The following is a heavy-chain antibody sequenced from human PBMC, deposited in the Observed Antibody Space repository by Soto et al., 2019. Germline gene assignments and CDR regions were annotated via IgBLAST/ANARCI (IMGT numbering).Heavy chain of an antibody. CDR3: AREILGYCSGGSRDGEYNWFDP. Sequence: SSETLSLTCTVSGGSISSGGYYWSWIRQHPGKGLEWIGYIYYSGSTYYNPSLKSRVTISVDTSKNQFSLKLSSVTAADTAVYYCAREILGYCSGGSRDGEYNWFDPWGQGTLVTVSS. D-gene: IGHD2-15*01. CDR1: GGSISSGGYY. J-gene: IGHJ5*02. V-gene: IGHV4-31*03. CDR2: IYYSGST.